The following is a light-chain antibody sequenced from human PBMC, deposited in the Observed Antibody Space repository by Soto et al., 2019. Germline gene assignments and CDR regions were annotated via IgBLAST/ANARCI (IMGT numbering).Light chain of an antibody. CDR3: RQRSNWPLT. V-gene: IGKV3-11*01. J-gene: IGKJ4*01. CDR1: QSVISY. CDR2: DAS. Sequence: EIVLTQSPATLSLSPGERATLSCRASQSVISYLACYQHKPGQPPRRLIYDASNNAASIPARFSGSGSGTDFTLTIISLEHEDFVVYYCRQRSNWPLTFGGGTKVDIK.